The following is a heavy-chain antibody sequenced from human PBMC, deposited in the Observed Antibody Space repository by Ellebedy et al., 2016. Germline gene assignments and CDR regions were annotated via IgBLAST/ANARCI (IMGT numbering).Heavy chain of an antibody. CDR3: ATPKASRITMVRGARYWYFDL. J-gene: IGHJ2*01. D-gene: IGHD3-10*01. V-gene: IGHV1-24*01. CDR1: GYTLTDLS. Sequence: ASVKVSCKVSGYTLTDLSMHWVRQAPGKGLEWMGGFDPEDGETIYAQKFQGRVTMTEDTSTDTAYMELSSLRSENTAVYYCATPKASRITMVRGARYWYFDLWGRGTLVTVSS. CDR2: FDPEDGET.